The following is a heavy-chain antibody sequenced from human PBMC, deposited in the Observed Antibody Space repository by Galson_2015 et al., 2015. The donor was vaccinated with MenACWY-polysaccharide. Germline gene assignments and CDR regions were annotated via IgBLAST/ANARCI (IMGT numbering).Heavy chain of an antibody. V-gene: IGHV4-4*07. CDR3: ARARGSPRGYGMDV. D-gene: IGHD1-26*01. CDR1: GASISDYY. J-gene: IGHJ6*02. Sequence: ETLSLTCPVSGASISDYYWSWIRQPAGKGMEWIGRMFTSGRTNYNPSLKSRVTMSVDTSNNQFSLKVTSVTAADTAVYYCARARGSPRGYGMDVWGQGTTVTVSS. CDR2: MFTSGRT.